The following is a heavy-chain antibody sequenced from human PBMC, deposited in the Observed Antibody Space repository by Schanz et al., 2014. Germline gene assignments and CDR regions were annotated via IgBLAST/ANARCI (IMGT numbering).Heavy chain of an antibody. Sequence: QVQLVQSGAEVKKPGSSVKVSCKASGGTFSSYTISWVRQAPGQGLEWMGRIISILGIPNYAQKFQGRVTFTADKSTSTAYLDLSSLRSEDTAVYYCARERPRKGDFDYWGQGTLVTVSS. CDR2: IISILGIP. D-gene: IGHD1-26*01. V-gene: IGHV1-69*08. CDR3: ARERPRKGDFDY. J-gene: IGHJ4*02. CDR1: GGTFSSYT.